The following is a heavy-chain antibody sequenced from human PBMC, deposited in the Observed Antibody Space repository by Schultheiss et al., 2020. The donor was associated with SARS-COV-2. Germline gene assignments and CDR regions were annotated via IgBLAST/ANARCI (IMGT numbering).Heavy chain of an antibody. CDR3: AKAGHFAPPYDY. CDR2: ITGSGYNT. J-gene: IGHJ4*02. V-gene: IGHV3-23*01. CDR1: GFSFRNYA. D-gene: IGHD1-14*01. Sequence: GGSLRLSCAASGFSFRNYAMSWVRQAPGKGLKWVSAITGSGYNTFYADSVKGRFTISRDNSKNTLYLQINSLRADDTAVYYCAKAGHFAPPYDYWGQGTLVTVSS.